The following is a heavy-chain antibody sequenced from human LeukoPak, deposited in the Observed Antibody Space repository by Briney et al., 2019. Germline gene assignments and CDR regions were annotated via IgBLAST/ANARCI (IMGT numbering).Heavy chain of an antibody. D-gene: IGHD3-10*01. CDR1: GGSISSYY. CDR3: ARDNNFYGSGSFDH. Sequence: SETLSLTCTVSGGSISSYYWSWIRQPAGKGLEWIGRIYTSGSTNYNPSLKSRVTMSVDTSKNQFSLKLSSVTAADTAVYYCARDNNFYGSGSFDHWGQGTLVNGSS. J-gene: IGHJ5*02. V-gene: IGHV4-4*07. CDR2: IYTSGST.